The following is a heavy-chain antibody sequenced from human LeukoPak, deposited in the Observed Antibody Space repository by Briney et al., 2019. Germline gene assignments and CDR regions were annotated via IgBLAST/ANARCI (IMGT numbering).Heavy chain of an antibody. Sequence: ASVKVSCKSSVCIYTKYGSSGLGQAPGQGLEWMGWISAYNGNTNYAQKLQGRVTMTTDTSTSTAYMELRSLRSVDTAFYYCDRYFSPWYSSGWTSFDYWGQGTLVTVSS. J-gene: IGHJ4*02. CDR1: VCIYTKYG. D-gene: IGHD6-19*01. V-gene: IGHV1-18*01. CDR2: ISAYNGNT. CDR3: DRYFSPWYSSGWTSFDY.